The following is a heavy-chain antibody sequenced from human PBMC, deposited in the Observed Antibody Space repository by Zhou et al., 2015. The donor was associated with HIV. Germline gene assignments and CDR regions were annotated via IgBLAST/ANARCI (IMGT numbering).Heavy chain of an antibody. CDR2: IDKSGTTK. Sequence: VQLVESGGGLVKPGGSLRLSCVASGFTFSDYYINWIRQAPGKGLEWVSYIDKSGTTKYYADSVKGRLTMSRDNANKTVFLQMNSLRAEDTAVYYCARGYIHGDYYYFPMDVWGQGTTVVVSS. CDR1: GFTFSDYY. D-gene: IGHD5-18*01. CDR3: ARGYIHGDYYYFPMDV. J-gene: IGHJ6*02. V-gene: IGHV3-11*01.